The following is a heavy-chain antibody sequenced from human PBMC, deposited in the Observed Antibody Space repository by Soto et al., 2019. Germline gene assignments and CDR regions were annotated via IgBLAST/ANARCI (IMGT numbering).Heavy chain of an antibody. D-gene: IGHD5-12*01. Sequence: GASVKVSCKASGGTFSSYAISWVRQAPGQGLEWMGGIIPIFGTANYAQKFQGRVTITADESTSTAYMELSSLRSEDTAVYYCAREEGVHSGGSGYSGYDSGYWGQGTLVTVSS. CDR3: AREEGVHSGGSGYSGYDSGY. J-gene: IGHJ4*02. CDR1: GGTFSSYA. CDR2: IIPIFGTA. V-gene: IGHV1-69*13.